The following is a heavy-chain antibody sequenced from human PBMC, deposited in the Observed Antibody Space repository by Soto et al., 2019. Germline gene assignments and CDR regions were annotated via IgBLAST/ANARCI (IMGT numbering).Heavy chain of an antibody. CDR1: GFTFSSYW. D-gene: IGHD3-22*01. Sequence: GGSLRLSCAASGFTFSSYWMSWVRQAPGKGLEWVANIKQDGSEKYYVDSVKGRFTISRDNAKNSLYLQMNSLRAEDTAVYYCAREGHYYDSSGYYPDAFDIWGQGTMVTVSS. J-gene: IGHJ3*02. V-gene: IGHV3-7*05. CDR2: IKQDGSEK. CDR3: AREGHYYDSSGYYPDAFDI.